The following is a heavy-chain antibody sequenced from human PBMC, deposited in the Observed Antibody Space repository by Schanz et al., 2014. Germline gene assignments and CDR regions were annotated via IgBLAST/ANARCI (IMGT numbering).Heavy chain of an antibody. Sequence: EEQLLQSGGGLVQPGGSLRLSCAASGFTFGSYGMSWVRQGPGKGLEWVSGISGGGGSTYYVDSVKGRFTISRDNSKNTLYLQMNTLRAEDTAVYYCARDRGYCSGGSCLTFDYWGQGTLVTVSS. CDR1: GFTFGSYG. J-gene: IGHJ4*02. CDR2: ISGGGGST. D-gene: IGHD2-15*01. V-gene: IGHV3-23*01. CDR3: ARDRGYCSGGSCLTFDY.